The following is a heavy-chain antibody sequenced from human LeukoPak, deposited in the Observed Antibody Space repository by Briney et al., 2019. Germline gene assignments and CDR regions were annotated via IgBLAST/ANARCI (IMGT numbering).Heavy chain of an antibody. V-gene: IGHV3-73*01. D-gene: IGHD5-18*01. CDR2: IRTKPNSYAT. CDR3: TRPAGLDTSMVTSFDP. CDR1: GFTFSGSA. Sequence: QAGGSLKLSCAASGFTFSGSAMHWVRQASGKGLEWVGRIRTKPNSYATTYAASLKGRFTISRDDSKNTTFLQMNSLKTEDTAVYYCTRPAGLDTSMVTSFDPWGQGTLVTVSS. J-gene: IGHJ5*02.